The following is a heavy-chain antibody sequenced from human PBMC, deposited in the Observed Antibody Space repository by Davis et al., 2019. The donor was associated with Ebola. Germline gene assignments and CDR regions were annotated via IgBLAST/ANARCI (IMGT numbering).Heavy chain of an antibody. Sequence: GESLKISCAASGITVSSNYMSWVRQAPGKGLEWVSVIYIGGDTYYADSVKGRFTISRDNSKKTMYLQMNSLRAEDTAVYYCAKSRGWFTVFDYWGQGTLVTVSS. CDR3: AKSRGWFTVFDY. D-gene: IGHD6-19*01. J-gene: IGHJ4*02. CDR1: GITVSSNY. V-gene: IGHV3-53*01. CDR2: IYIGGDT.